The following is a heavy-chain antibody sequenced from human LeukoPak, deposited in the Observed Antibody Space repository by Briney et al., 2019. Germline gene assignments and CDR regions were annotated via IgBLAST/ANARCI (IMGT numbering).Heavy chain of an antibody. CDR1: GFTFSSHW. CDR3: ARDSEKSSSFAFDI. Sequence: PWGSLRLSCAASGFTFSSHWMSWVRQAPGKGLEWVANINQDGFEKYYVDSVKGRFTVSRDNAKNSLYLQMNSLRAEDTALYYCARDSEKSSSFAFDIWGQGTVVTVSS. J-gene: IGHJ3*02. V-gene: IGHV3-7*01. D-gene: IGHD6-19*01. CDR2: INQDGFEK.